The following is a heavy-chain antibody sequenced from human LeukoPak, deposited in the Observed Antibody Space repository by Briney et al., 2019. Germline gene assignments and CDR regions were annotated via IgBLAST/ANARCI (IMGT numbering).Heavy chain of an antibody. CDR2: IYYSGTT. CDR3: ARVDDHGHSDY. Sequence: SETLSLTCIVSGGSISGHYWSWIRQPPGKGLEWIGYIYYSGTTKYNPSLKSRVTISIDTPKNQFSLRLSSKTAADTAVYYCARVDDHGHSDYWGQGTLVTVSS. CDR1: GGSISGHY. D-gene: IGHD2-2*03. J-gene: IGHJ4*02. V-gene: IGHV4-59*11.